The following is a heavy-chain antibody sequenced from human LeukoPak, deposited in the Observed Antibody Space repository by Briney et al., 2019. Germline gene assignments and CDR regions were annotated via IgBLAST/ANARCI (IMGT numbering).Heavy chain of an antibody. V-gene: IGHV4-31*03. J-gene: IGHJ4*02. Sequence: SETLSLTCTVSGGSISSGGYYWSWIRQHPGKGLEWIGYIYYSGSTYYNPSLKSRVTISVDTSKNQFSLKLSSVTAADTAVYYCARLEYSYGYYDYWGQGTLVTVSS. CDR1: GGSISSGGYY. CDR2: IYYSGST. D-gene: IGHD5-18*01. CDR3: ARLEYSYGYYDY.